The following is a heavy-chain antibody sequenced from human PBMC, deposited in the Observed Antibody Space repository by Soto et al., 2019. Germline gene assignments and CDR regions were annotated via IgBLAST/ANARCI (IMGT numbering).Heavy chain of an antibody. CDR1: GGSVSSGSYY. Sequence: LCGGSVSSGSYYWSWIRQPPGKGLEWIGYIYYSVSTNYNPSLKSRVTISVDTSKNQFSLKVSSVTAADTAVYYCASYSSGWYVVIYWGQGTLVTVSS. J-gene: IGHJ4*02. D-gene: IGHD6-19*01. CDR3: ASYSSGWYVVIY. CDR2: IYYSVST. V-gene: IGHV4-61*01.